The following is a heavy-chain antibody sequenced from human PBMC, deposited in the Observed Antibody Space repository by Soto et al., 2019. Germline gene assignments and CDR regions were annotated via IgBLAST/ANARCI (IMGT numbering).Heavy chain of an antibody. CDR3: ARGETRHSSLSVY. CDR1: GFTFSSYW. V-gene: IGHV3-74*01. J-gene: IGHJ4*02. CDR2: INTDGSST. Sequence: EVQLVESGGGLVQPGGSLRLSCAASGFTFSSYWMHWVRQAPGKGLVWVSRINTDGSSTSYADSVKGRSTISRDNAENTLYLQMNSLTAEDTAVYYCARGETRHSSLSVYWGQGTLVTVAS. D-gene: IGHD3-22*01.